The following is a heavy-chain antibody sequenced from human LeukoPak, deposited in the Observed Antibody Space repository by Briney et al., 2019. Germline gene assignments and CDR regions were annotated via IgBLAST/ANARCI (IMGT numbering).Heavy chain of an antibody. CDR1: GGSISSGDYY. CDR3: ARGLLTYYYDSSGYYYYYYMDV. V-gene: IGHV4-30-4*01. Sequence: SETLSLTCTVSGGSISSGDYYWSWIRQPPGKGLEWIGYIYYSGSTYYNPSLKSRVTISVDTSKNQFSLKLSSVTAADTAVYYCARGLLTYYYDSSGYYYYYYMDVWGKGTTVTVSS. CDR2: IYYSGST. J-gene: IGHJ6*03. D-gene: IGHD3-22*01.